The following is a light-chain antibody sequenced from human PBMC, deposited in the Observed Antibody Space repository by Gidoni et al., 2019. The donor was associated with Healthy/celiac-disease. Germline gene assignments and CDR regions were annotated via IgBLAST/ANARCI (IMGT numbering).Light chain of an antibody. CDR2: DAS. Sequence: DLQMTHSPSSLSASVGDRVTITCQASQDISNYLNLYQQKPGKAPKLLIYDASNLETGVPSRFSGSGSGTDFTLTISSMQPEDIATYYCQQYDNLPLTFGGGNKVEIK. CDR1: QDISNY. CDR3: QQYDNLPLT. J-gene: IGKJ4*01. V-gene: IGKV1-33*01.